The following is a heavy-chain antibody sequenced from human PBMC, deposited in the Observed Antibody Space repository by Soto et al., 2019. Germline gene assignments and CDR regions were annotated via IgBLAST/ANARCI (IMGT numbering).Heavy chain of an antibody. D-gene: IGHD3-10*01. Sequence: AASVKVSCKASGYTFTNYGISWVRQAPGQGLEWMGWINTYNGNTNHAQKLQGRVTMTTDTSTSTACMELRSLRSDDTAVYYCARGVGSGTYYNQYNWFDPWGQGTLVTVSS. CDR1: GYTFTNYG. CDR3: ARGVGSGTYYNQYNWFDP. CDR2: INTYNGNT. J-gene: IGHJ5*02. V-gene: IGHV1-18*01.